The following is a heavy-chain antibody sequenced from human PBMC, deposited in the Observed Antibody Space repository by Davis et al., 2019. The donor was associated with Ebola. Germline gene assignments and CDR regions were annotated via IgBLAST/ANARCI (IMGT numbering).Heavy chain of an antibody. CDR2: ISSSGSTI. Sequence: GESLKISCAASGFTFSSYWMSWIRQAPGKGLEWVSYISSSGSTIYYADSVKGRFTISRDNAKNSLYLQMNSLRAEDTAVYYCARFTVLRWFDPWGQGTLVTVSS. D-gene: IGHD4-17*01. V-gene: IGHV3-11*01. J-gene: IGHJ5*02. CDR1: GFTFSSYW. CDR3: ARFTVLRWFDP.